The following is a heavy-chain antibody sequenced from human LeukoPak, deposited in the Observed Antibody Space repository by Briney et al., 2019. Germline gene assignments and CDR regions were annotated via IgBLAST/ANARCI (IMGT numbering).Heavy chain of an antibody. Sequence: GASVKVSCKASGYTFTSYAMHWVRQAPGQRLEWMGWINAGNGNTKYSQKFQGRVTITRDTSASTAYMELSSLRSEDTAVYYCASSKTMVRGVISAFDIWGQGTMVTVSS. V-gene: IGHV1-3*01. J-gene: IGHJ3*02. CDR3: ASSKTMVRGVISAFDI. CDR2: INAGNGNT. D-gene: IGHD3-10*01. CDR1: GYTFTSYA.